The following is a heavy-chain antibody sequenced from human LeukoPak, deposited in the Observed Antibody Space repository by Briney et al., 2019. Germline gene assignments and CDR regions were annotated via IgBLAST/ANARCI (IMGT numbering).Heavy chain of an antibody. Sequence: GGSLRLSCAASGFTFSSYSMNWVRQAPGKGLEWVSSISSSSTYMYYADSVKGRFTISRDNAKNSLFLQMNSLRADDTAVYYCVRPELPGWSVLFDFWGQGTLVTVSS. J-gene: IGHJ4*02. D-gene: IGHD2-15*01. CDR3: VRPELPGWSVLFDF. CDR2: ISSSSTYM. V-gene: IGHV3-21*01. CDR1: GFTFSSYS.